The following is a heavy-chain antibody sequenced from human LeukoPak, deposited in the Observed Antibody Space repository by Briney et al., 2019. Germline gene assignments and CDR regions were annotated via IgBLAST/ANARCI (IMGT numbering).Heavy chain of an antibody. Sequence: GGSLRLSCAASGFTFSDYYMSWIRQAPGKGLEWVSYISSSGSTIYYADSVKGRFTIPRDNAKNSLYLQMNSLRAEDTAVYYCAKALYSSSAFDAFDIWGQGTMVTVSS. V-gene: IGHV3-11*01. CDR1: GFTFSDYY. CDR3: AKALYSSSAFDAFDI. D-gene: IGHD6-6*01. J-gene: IGHJ3*02. CDR2: ISSSGSTI.